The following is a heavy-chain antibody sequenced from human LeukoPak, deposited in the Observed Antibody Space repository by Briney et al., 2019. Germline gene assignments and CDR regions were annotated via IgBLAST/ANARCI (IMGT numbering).Heavy chain of an antibody. D-gene: IGHD3-3*01. J-gene: IGHJ4*02. Sequence: SETLSLTCTVSGGSISSYYWSWIRQPPGKGLEWIGEINHSGSTNYNPSLKSRVTISVDTSKNQFSLKLSSVTAADTAVYYCARGRAYYDFWSGYSSLDYWGQGTLVTVSS. CDR2: INHSGST. V-gene: IGHV4-34*01. CDR3: ARGRAYYDFWSGYSSLDY. CDR1: GGSISSYY.